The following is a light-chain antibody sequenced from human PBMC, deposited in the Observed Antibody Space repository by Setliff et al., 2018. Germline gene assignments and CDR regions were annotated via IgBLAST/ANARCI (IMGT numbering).Light chain of an antibody. CDR1: SSDVGYYNY. CDR2: EVS. Sequence: QSALTQPASVSGSSGQSITISCTGTSSDVGYYNYVSWYQQHPGKAPKLMIYEVSNRPSGVSNRFSGSKSGNTASLTISGLQAEDEADYYCSSYTSSSTRVFGTGTKVTVL. J-gene: IGLJ1*01. CDR3: SSYTSSSTRV. V-gene: IGLV2-14*01.